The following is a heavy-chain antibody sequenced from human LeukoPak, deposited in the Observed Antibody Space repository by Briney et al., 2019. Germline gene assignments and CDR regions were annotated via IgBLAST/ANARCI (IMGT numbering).Heavy chain of an antibody. J-gene: IGHJ3*02. CDR1: GFTFSSYS. CDR3: ASLWGEWLQQVSFDI. D-gene: IGHD3-3*01. CDR2: ISSSSSYI. Sequence: PGVPLTLSCAASGFTFSSYSMNCVRRAPGKGVEWVSSISSSSSYIYYADSVQGRFTISRDNAKNSLYLQMNSLRDEDTAVYYCASLWGEWLQQVSFDIWGQGTMVTVSS. V-gene: IGHV3-21*01.